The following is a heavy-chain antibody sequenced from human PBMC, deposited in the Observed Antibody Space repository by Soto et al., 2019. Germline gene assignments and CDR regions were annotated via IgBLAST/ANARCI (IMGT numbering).Heavy chain of an antibody. J-gene: IGHJ6*02. CDR1: GFTFSSYA. D-gene: IGHD3-22*01. CDR3: AKDYYDSSGYALGYYGMDV. Sequence: GGSLRLSCAASGFTFSSYAMSWVRQAPGKGLEWVSAISGSGGSTYYADSVKGRFTISRDNSKNTLYLQMNSLRAEDTAVYYCAKDYYDSSGYALGYYGMDVWGQGTTVTVSS. CDR2: ISGSGGST. V-gene: IGHV3-23*01.